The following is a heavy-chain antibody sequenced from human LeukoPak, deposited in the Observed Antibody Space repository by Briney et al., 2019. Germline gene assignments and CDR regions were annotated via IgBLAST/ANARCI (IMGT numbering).Heavy chain of an antibody. J-gene: IGHJ5*02. V-gene: IGHV3-30*02. CDR2: IRYDGSNK. D-gene: IGHD3-22*01. Sequence: SGGSLRLSCAASGFTFSSFAMHWVRQAPGKGLEWVAFIRYDGSNKYYADSVKGRFTISRDNSKNTLYLQMNSLRAEDTAVYYCAGDPAGSSGLLSPWGQGTLVTVSS. CDR1: GFTFSSFA. CDR3: AGDPAGSSGLLSP.